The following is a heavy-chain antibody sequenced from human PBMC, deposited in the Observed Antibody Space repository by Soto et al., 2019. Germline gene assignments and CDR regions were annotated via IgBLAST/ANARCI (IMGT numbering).Heavy chain of an antibody. D-gene: IGHD4-17*01. CDR1: GGSFTSNNW. J-gene: IGHJ4*02. Sequence: SETLSLTCAVSGGSFTSNNWWTWVRQPPGQGLEWIGEIYRTGSTNYNPSLKSRVTISLDKSENRFSLKVTSLTAADTAVYFCASFSGATYGDYGGGINYWGQGTLVTVSS. CDR3: ASFSGATYGDYGGGINY. CDR2: IYRTGST. V-gene: IGHV4-4*02.